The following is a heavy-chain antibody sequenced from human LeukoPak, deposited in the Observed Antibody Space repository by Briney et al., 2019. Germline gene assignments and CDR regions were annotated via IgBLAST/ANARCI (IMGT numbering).Heavy chain of an antibody. V-gene: IGHV3-23*01. CDR3: AKSLAVGGCTRYKGFDQ. D-gene: IGHD3-16*02. J-gene: IGHJ4*02. Sequence: GGSLRLSCAASGFTFNSFAMNWVRQAPGKGLEWVSSISGSDGTSHYADFVKGRFTISRDNSKNTLYLQMNSLRAEHTAAYYCAKSLAVGGCTRYKGFDQSGQGALV. CDR1: GFTFNSFA. CDR2: ISGSDGTS.